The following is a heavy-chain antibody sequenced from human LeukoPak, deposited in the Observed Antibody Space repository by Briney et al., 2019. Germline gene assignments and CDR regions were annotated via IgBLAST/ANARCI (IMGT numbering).Heavy chain of an antibody. Sequence: PSETLSLTCTVSGGSISSGGYYWSWIRQPPGKGLEWIGYIYPSGSTYYNPSLKSRVTISVDRSKNQFSLKLSSVTAADTAVYYCARVPGGELTYFDYWGQGTLVTVSS. CDR3: ARVPGGELTYFDY. CDR2: IYPSGST. V-gene: IGHV4-30-2*01. D-gene: IGHD1-26*01. J-gene: IGHJ4*02. CDR1: GGSISSGGYY.